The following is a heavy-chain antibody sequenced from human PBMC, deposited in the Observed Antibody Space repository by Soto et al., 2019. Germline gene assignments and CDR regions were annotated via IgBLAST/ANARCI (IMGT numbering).Heavy chain of an antibody. CDR2: IYYSGST. CDR3: ARGHTSGYYGGFDY. Sequence: SETLSLTCTVSGGSISSGDYYWSWIRQPPGKGLEWIGYIYYSGSTYYNPSLKSRVTISVDTSRNQFSLKLSSVTAADTAVYYCARGHTSGYYGGFDYWGQGTLVTVSS. D-gene: IGHD3-3*01. V-gene: IGHV4-30-4*01. CDR1: GGSISSGDYY. J-gene: IGHJ4*02.